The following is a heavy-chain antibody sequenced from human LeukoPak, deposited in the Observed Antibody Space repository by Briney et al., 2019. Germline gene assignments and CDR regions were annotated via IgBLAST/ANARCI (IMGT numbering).Heavy chain of an antibody. CDR3: ARDPPFGYRTPHFDY. D-gene: IGHD5-18*01. CDR2: VSGYNGNT. CDR1: GYTFTSYG. Sequence: ASVKVSCKASGYTFTSYGITWVRQAPGQGLEWMGWVSGYNGNTRYAQIVQGRVTMTTDTSTSTAYMELRSLRSDDTAVYYCARDPPFGYRTPHFDYWGQGTLVTVSS. V-gene: IGHV1-18*01. J-gene: IGHJ4*02.